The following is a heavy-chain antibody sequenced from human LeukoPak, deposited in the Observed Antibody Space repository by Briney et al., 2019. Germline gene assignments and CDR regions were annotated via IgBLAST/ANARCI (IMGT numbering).Heavy chain of an antibody. Sequence: GGSLRLSCAASGFIFDAFAMHWVRQAPGKGLEWVSGINWSSEEIGYAESVKGRFIISRDNAKKSLYLQMNSLKPDDTALYFCAKECYCRSSSCYRELDSWGPGTLVIVSS. D-gene: IGHD2-2*01. V-gene: IGHV3-9*01. J-gene: IGHJ4*02. CDR2: INWSSEEI. CDR3: AKECYCRSSSCYRELDS. CDR1: GFIFDAFA.